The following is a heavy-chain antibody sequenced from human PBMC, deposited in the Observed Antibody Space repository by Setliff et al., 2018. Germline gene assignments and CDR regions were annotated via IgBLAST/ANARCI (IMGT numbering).Heavy chain of an antibody. V-gene: IGHV4-61*09. CDR2: IYTSWST. D-gene: IGHD2-21*01. Sequence: SETLSLTCTVSGDSISSRRNYWGWFRQPAGKELEWIGQIYTSWSTNYNPSLKSRVTISLDTSKNQFSLSLTSVTAEDTAVYYCARAPVYCSGDCYPRWFDPWGQGILVTVSS. CDR3: ARAPVYCSGDCYPRWFDP. CDR1: GDSISSRRNY. J-gene: IGHJ5*02.